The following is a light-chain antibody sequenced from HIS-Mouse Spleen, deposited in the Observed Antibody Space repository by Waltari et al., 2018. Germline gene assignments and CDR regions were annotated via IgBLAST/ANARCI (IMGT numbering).Light chain of an antibody. CDR2: DVS. V-gene: IGLV2-14*03. CDR1: SSDVGGYNY. CDR3: SSYTSSSTEV. Sequence: QSALTQPASVSGSPGQSITISCTGTSSDVGGYNYVSWYQQHPGKAPKLMIYDVSNRPSGVSNLFSGSKSGNTASLTISGFQAEDEADYYCSSYTSSSTEVFGGGTKLTVL. J-gene: IGLJ2*01.